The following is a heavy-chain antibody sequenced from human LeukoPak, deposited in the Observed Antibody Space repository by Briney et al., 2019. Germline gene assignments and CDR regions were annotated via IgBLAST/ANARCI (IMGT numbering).Heavy chain of an antibody. CDR2: ISSTSTYI. J-gene: IGHJ5*02. D-gene: IGHD6-19*01. CDR3: ARVAVTGPTGWFDP. Sequence: GGSLRLSCAASGFTFSSYSMNWVRQAPGKGLEWVSSISSTSTYIYYADSVKGRFTISRSNPDNVVYLQMNSLEAEDTAVYYCARVAVTGPTGWFDPWGQGTLVTVSS. CDR1: GFTFSSYS. V-gene: IGHV3-21*01.